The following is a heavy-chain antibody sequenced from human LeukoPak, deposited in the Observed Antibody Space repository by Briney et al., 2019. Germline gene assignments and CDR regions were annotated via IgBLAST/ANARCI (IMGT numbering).Heavy chain of an antibody. CDR3: ARDAGTGYFDY. D-gene: IGHD2-8*02. CDR2: IYSGGST. CDR1: GFTFSNYM. Sequence: PGGSLRLSCAASGFTFSNYMMHWVRQAPGKGLEWVSVIYSGGSTYYADSVKGRFTISRDNSKNTLYLQMNSLRAEDTAVYYCARDAGTGYFDYWGQGTLVTVSS. V-gene: IGHV3-53*01. J-gene: IGHJ4*02.